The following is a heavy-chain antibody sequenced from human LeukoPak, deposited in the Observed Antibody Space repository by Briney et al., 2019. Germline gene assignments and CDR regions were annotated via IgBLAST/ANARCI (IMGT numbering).Heavy chain of an antibody. CDR2: INPNSGGT. J-gene: IGHJ4*02. CDR1: GYTFTGHY. Sequence: ASVKVSCKASGYTFTGHYMHWVRQAPGQGLEWMGWINPNSGGTNYAQKFQGRVTMTRDTSISTAYMELSRLRSDDTAVYYCARDLITGYSSGWYGLYGYWGQGTLVTVFS. CDR3: ARDLITGYSSGWYGLYGY. V-gene: IGHV1-2*02. D-gene: IGHD6-19*01.